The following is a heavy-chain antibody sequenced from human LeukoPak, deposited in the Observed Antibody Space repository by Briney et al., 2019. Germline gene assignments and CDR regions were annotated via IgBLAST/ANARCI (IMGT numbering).Heavy chain of an antibody. V-gene: IGHV3-15*01. CDR2: IKSKTDGGTT. CDR3: TRIGGSGGLDP. J-gene: IGHJ5*02. Sequence: GGSLRLSCAASGFTLSNAWMTWVRQAPGKGLEWVGRIKSKTDGGTTDHAAPVKGRFTISRDDSKNTLYLQMNSLKTEDTAVYYCTRIGGSGGLDPWGQGTLVTVSS. CDR1: GFTLSNAW. D-gene: IGHD3-10*01.